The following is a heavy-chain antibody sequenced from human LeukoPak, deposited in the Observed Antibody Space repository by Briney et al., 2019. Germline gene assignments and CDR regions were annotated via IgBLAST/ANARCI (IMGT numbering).Heavy chain of an antibody. Sequence: GSLRLSCAASGFTFSSYSMNWVRQAPGKGLEWVSSISSSSSYIYYADSVKGRFTISRDNAKNSLYLQMNSLRAEDTAVYYYARDYYDSSGYYVPGEPWGQGTLVTVSS. CDR2: ISSSSSYI. CDR1: GFTFSSYS. D-gene: IGHD3-22*01. CDR3: ARDYYDSSGYYVPGEP. J-gene: IGHJ5*02. V-gene: IGHV3-21*01.